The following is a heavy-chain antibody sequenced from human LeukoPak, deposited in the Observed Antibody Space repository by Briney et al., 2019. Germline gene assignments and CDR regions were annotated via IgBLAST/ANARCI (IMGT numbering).Heavy chain of an antibody. V-gene: IGHV4-31*03. J-gene: IGHJ3*02. CDR3: ARASIVGATSPDAFDI. D-gene: IGHD1-26*01. Sequence: SETLSLTCTVSGGSISSGGYYWSWIRQHPGKGLEWIGYIYYSGSTYYNPSLKSRVTISVGTSKNQFSLKLSSVTAADTAVYYCARASIVGATSPDAFDIWGQGTMVTVSS. CDR1: GGSISSGGYY. CDR2: IYYSGST.